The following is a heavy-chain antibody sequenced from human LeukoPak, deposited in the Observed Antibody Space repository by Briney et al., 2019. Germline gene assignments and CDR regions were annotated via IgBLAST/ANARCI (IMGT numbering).Heavy chain of an antibody. J-gene: IGHJ3*02. CDR3: ARQPGATAAFDI. CDR2: IYYTGGET. CDR1: GGSINSYY. D-gene: IGHD5-18*01. Sequence: SETLSLTCTVSGGSINSYYWSWIRQPPGKGLEWIGYIYYTGGETNYNPSLKSRLTISVDTSKNQFSLMLTSVTAADAAVYYCARQPGATAAFDIWAQGTMVTVSS. V-gene: IGHV4-59*08.